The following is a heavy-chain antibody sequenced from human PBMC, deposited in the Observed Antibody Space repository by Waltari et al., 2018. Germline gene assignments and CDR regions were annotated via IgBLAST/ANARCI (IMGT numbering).Heavy chain of an antibody. D-gene: IGHD6-13*01. CDR3: ARDWRIAAAGTEY. V-gene: IGHV1-2*06. CDR1: GYTLTGYY. J-gene: IGHJ4*02. CDR2: INPNSGGK. Sequence: QVQLVQSGAEVKKPGASVKVSCKASGYTLTGYYMHWVRQALGHGLEWMGRINPNSGGKNYAQKFQGRVTMTRDTSISTAYMELSRRRCDDTAGYYCARDWRIAAAGTEYWGQGTLVTVSS.